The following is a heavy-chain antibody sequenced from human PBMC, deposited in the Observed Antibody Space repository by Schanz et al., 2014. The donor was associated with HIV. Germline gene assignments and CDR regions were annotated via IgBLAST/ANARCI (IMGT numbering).Heavy chain of an antibody. D-gene: IGHD6-13*01. J-gene: IGHJ2*01. V-gene: IGHV3-33*06. Sequence: QVQLVESGGGVVQPGRSLRLSCAVSGFTFSSYGMHWVRQAPGKGLEWVAVIWYDGSNKYYAESVKGRFTISRDNSKNTLYLQMNSLRADDTAVYYCAKGRSQQRVWYFDLWGRGTLVTVSS. CDR2: IWYDGSNK. CDR3: AKGRSQQRVWYFDL. CDR1: GFTFSSYG.